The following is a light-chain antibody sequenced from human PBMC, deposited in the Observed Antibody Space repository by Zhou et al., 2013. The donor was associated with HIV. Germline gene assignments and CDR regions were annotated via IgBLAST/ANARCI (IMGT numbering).Light chain of an antibody. J-gene: IGKJ3*01. CDR1: QDISNY. V-gene: IGKV1-27*01. Sequence: DIQMTQSPSSLSASVGDRVTITCQASQDISNYLNWYQQKPGKAPKLLIYAASTLQSGVPSRFSGSGSGTDFTLTISSLQPEDVATYYCQNYNSAPLFTFGPGTKVDI. CDR2: AAS. CDR3: QNYNSAPLFT.